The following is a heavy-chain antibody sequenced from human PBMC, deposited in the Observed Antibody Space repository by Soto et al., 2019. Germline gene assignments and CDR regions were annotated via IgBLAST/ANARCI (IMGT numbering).Heavy chain of an antibody. Sequence: ASVKVSCKASGYTFTSDYMHLVRQAPGQGLEWMGIINPSGGSTSYAQKFQGRVTMTRDTSTSTVYMELSSLRSEDTAVYYCAKAGSDWNYQQNYYYYYMDVWGKGTTVTVSS. CDR3: AKAGSDWNYQQNYYYYYMDV. CDR2: INPSGGST. CDR1: GYTFTSDY. V-gene: IGHV1-46*03. J-gene: IGHJ6*03. D-gene: IGHD1-7*01.